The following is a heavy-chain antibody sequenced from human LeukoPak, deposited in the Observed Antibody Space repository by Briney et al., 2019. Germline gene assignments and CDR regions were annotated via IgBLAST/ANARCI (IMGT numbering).Heavy chain of an antibody. CDR2: IIPIFGTA. D-gene: IGHD6-19*01. V-gene: IGHV1-69*05. Sequence: SVKGSCKASGGTLISYAISWVRQAPGQGGEWMGRIIPIFGTANYAQKCQGRATITTDESTSTAYMELSSLRSEDTAVYYCATTSKGYSSGWYLYFDYWGQGTLVTVSS. CDR3: ATTSKGYSSGWYLYFDY. CDR1: GGTLISYA. J-gene: IGHJ4*02.